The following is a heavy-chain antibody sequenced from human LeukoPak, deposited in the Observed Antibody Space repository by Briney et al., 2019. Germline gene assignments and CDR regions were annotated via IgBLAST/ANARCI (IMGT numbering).Heavy chain of an antibody. D-gene: IGHD5-18*01. Sequence: GASVKVSCKASGYTFTSYGISWVRQAPGQGLEWMGWISAYNGNTNYAQKLQGRVTMTTDTSTSTAYMELRSLRSDDTAVYYCARDRKVDTAMVIIFDYWGQGTLVTVSS. V-gene: IGHV1-18*01. CDR1: GYTFTSYG. J-gene: IGHJ4*02. CDR2: ISAYNGNT. CDR3: ARDRKVDTAMVIIFDY.